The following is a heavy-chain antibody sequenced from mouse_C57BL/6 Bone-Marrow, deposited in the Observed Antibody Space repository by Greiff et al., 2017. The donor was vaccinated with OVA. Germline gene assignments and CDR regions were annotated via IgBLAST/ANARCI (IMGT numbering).Heavy chain of an antibody. Sequence: VQLVESGGGLVKPGGSLKLSCAASGFTFSSYTMSWVRQTPEKRLEWVATISGGGGNTYYPDSVKGRFTISRDNAKNTLYLQMSSLRSEDTALYYCARQRAMDYWGQGTSVTVSS. J-gene: IGHJ4*01. CDR2: ISGGGGNT. CDR3: ARQRAMDY. V-gene: IGHV5-9*01. CDR1: GFTFSSYT.